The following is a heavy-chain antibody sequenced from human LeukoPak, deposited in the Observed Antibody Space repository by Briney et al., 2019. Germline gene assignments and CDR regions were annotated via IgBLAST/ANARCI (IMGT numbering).Heavy chain of an antibody. D-gene: IGHD4-17*01. CDR1: GDSVSSNSAA. CDR3: ARLKAENGDFYYYGMDV. V-gene: IGHV6-1*01. CDR2: TYYRSKWYN. Sequence: SQTLSLTCAISGDSVSSNSAAWNWIRQSPSRGLEWLGRTYYRSKWYNDYAVSVESRITSKEDTSNNQFSLQLNSVTPEDTAVYYCARLKAENGDFYYYGMDVWGQGTTVSVSS. J-gene: IGHJ6*02.